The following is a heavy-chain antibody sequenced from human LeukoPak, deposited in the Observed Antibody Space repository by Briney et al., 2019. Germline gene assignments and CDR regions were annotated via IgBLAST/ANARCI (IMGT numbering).Heavy chain of an antibody. Sequence: GASVKVSCRASGYTFTDYYMHWVRQAPGQGLEWMGWLNPNTLVTKYAQHFQGRVSMTWDTSISTAYMELSRLRSDDTAVYYCARDSIFGANMNWFDPWGQGTLVTVSS. V-gene: IGHV1-2*02. D-gene: IGHD3-3*01. CDR1: GYTFTDYY. J-gene: IGHJ5*02. CDR3: ARDSIFGANMNWFDP. CDR2: LNPNTLVT.